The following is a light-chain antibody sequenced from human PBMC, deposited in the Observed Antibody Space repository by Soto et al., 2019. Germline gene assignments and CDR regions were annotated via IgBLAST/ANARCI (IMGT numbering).Light chain of an antibody. CDR1: SNDVGGYNY. J-gene: IGLJ2*01. CDR3: GSYTSSSTV. V-gene: IGLV2-14*03. CDR2: DVS. Sequence: QSALTQPASVSGSPGQSITISCTGTSNDVGGYNYVSWYQQHPGKAPKHMIYDVSNRPSGVSNRFSGSKSGNTASLTISGLQAEDEADYYCGSYTSSSTVFGGGTKLTVL.